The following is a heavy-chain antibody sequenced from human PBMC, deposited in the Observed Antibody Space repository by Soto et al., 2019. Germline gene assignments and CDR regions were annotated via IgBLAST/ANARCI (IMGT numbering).Heavy chain of an antibody. CDR1: GFTFGDYA. D-gene: IGHD3-9*01. V-gene: IGHV3-49*04. J-gene: IGHJ4*02. CDR3: TRDGALRYFDWLFSVYFDY. CDR2: IRSKAYGGTT. Sequence: GGSLRLSCTASGFTFGDYAMSWVRQAPGKGLEWVGFIRSKAYGGTTEYAASVKGRFTISRDDSKSIAYLQMNSLKTEDTAVYYCTRDGALRYFDWLFSVYFDYWGQGTLVTISS.